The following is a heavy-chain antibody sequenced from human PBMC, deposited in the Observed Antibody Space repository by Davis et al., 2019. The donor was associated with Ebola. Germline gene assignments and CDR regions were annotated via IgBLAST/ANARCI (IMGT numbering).Heavy chain of an antibody. D-gene: IGHD2-21*02. J-gene: IGHJ6*02. Sequence: GESLKISCTASGFAFNTYPMNWVRQAPGKGLEWVSGTSTSGGNTDYADSVKGRFTISRDNSKNTLYLQMISLRVDDTAVYYCAKDLYGDYPHPGRGYAMDVWGQGTTVTVSS. CDR2: TSTSGGNT. CDR1: GFAFNTYP. V-gene: IGHV3-23*01. CDR3: AKDLYGDYPHPGRGYAMDV.